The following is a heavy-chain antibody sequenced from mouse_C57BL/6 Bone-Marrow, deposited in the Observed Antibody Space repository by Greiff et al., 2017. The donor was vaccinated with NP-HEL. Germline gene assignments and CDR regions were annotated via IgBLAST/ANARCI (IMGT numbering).Heavy chain of an antibody. D-gene: IGHD2-5*01. J-gene: IGHJ3*01. CDR2: IDPSDSYT. CDR1: GYTFTSYW. V-gene: IGHV1-50*01. Sequence: VQLQQPGAELVKPGASVKLSCKASGYTFTSYWMQWVKQRPGQGLEWIGEIDPSDSYTNYNQKFKGKATLTVDKSSRTAYMQLSSLTSEDSAVYYCAIFSNYVWFAYWGQGTLVTVSA. CDR3: AIFSNYVWFAY.